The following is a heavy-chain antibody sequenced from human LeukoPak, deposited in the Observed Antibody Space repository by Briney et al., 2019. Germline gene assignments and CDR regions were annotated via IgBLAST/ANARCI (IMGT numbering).Heavy chain of an antibody. CDR3: IGDPG. D-gene: IGHD4-17*01. Sequence: GGSLRLYCAAAGICFDNSAMHWVRQDPGKGLEWVSLITGDGGITYYADSVKGRFTISRDNSKNSLYLQMNSLRTEDTAFYYCIGDPGGGQGTLVTVSS. CDR1: GICFDNSA. CDR2: ITGDGGIT. V-gene: IGHV3-43*02. J-gene: IGHJ4*02.